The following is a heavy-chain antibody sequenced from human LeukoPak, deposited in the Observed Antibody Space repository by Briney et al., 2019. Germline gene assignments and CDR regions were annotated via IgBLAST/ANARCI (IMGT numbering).Heavy chain of an antibody. CDR3: AKDLRRFGELGGENWFDP. Sequence: GGSLRLSCAASGFTFSSYAMSWVRQAPGKGLEWVSAISGSGGSTYYADSVKGRFTISRDNSKNTLYLQMNSLRAEDTAVYYCAKDLRRFGELGGENWFDPWGQGTLVTVSS. CDR1: GFTFSSYA. CDR2: ISGSGGST. D-gene: IGHD3-10*01. V-gene: IGHV3-23*01. J-gene: IGHJ5*02.